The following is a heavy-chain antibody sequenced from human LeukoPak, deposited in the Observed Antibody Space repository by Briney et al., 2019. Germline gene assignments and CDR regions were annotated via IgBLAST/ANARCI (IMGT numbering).Heavy chain of an antibody. V-gene: IGHV3-7*01. CDR1: GFTFSSYW. J-gene: IGHJ6*03. D-gene: IGHD2-15*01. CDR2: IKQDGSEK. Sequence: PGGSLRLSCAASGFTFSSYWMSWVRQAPGKGLEWVANIKQDGSEKYYVDSVKGRFTISRDNAKNSLYLQMNSLRAEDTAVYYCARLVVTVVGVRAYYYYYYMDVWGRGTTVTVSS. CDR3: ARLVVTVVGVRAYYYYYYMDV.